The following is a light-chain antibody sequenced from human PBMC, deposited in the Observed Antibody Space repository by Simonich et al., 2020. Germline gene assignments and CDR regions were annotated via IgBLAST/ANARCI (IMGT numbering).Light chain of an antibody. J-gene: IGLJ3*02. Sequence: QSALTQPASVSGSPGQSITISCTGTSSDVGGYTYVSWYQQNPGKAPKLMIYDVSNRPSGVSNRFSGSKSGNTASLTISGLQAEDEADYYCSSYTSSSTLVFGGGTKLTVL. CDR2: DVS. CDR3: SSYTSSSTLV. V-gene: IGLV2-14*03. CDR1: SSDVGGYTY.